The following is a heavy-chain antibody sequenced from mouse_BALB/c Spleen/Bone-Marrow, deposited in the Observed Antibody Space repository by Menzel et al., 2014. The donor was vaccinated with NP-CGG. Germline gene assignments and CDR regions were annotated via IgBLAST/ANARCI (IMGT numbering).Heavy chain of an antibody. D-gene: IGHD3-1*01. CDR2: INPSNGRT. CDR1: GYTFTSYW. J-gene: IGHJ1*01. V-gene: IGHV1S81*02. CDR3: ERSGYWYFDV. Sequence: QVQLQQSGAELVKPGASVKLSCKASGYTFTSYWMHWVKQRPGQGLEWIGEINPSNGRTNYVEKFKSKATLSGDKSSSTVYMKLSSLTSADSAVYYCERSGYWYFDVWGAGTTVTVSA.